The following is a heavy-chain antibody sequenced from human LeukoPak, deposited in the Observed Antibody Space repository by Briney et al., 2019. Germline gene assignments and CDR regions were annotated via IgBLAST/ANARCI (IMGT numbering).Heavy chain of an antibody. CDR3: ARVNVLGSSSPNWYFDL. D-gene: IGHD6-6*01. CDR2: IWYDGSNK. Sequence: GGSLRLSCAASGFTFDDYGMHWVRQAPGKGLEWVAVIWYDGSNKYYADSVKGRFTISRDNSKNTLYLQMNSLRAEDTAVYYCARVNVLGSSSPNWYFDLWGRGTLVTVSS. J-gene: IGHJ2*01. CDR1: GFTFDDYG. V-gene: IGHV3-33*08.